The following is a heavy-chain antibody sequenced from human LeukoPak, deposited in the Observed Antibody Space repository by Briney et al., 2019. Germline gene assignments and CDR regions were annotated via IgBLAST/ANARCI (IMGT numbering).Heavy chain of an antibody. CDR3: ARENWNDTFDY. CDR1: ELTFENFP. CDR2: ISWNSGSI. Sequence: GGSLRLSCAASELTFENFPMHWSGKAQGRGRKWVSGISWNSGSIGYADSVKGRFTISRDNAKNSLYLQMNSLRAEDTAVYYCARENWNDTFDYWGQGTLVTVSS. J-gene: IGHJ4*02. V-gene: IGHV3-9*01. D-gene: IGHD1-1*01.